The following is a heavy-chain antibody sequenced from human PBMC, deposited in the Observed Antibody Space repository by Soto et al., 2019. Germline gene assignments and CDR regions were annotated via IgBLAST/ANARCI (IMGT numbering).Heavy chain of an antibody. CDR3: AREAGPDRWFDP. CDR1: GASISSYS. V-gene: IGHV4-4*07. D-gene: IGHD6-19*01. Sequence: KTSETLSLTCTVSGASISSYSWTWIRQPAGKGLDWIGRISTSGTTNYNPSLKSRVTMSVDTSKNHFSLNLSSVTAADTAVYYCAREAGPDRWFDPWGQGTLVTVSS. CDR2: ISTSGTT. J-gene: IGHJ5*02.